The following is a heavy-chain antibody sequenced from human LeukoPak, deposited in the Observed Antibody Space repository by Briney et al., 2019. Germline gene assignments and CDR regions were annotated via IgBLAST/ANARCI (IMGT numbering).Heavy chain of an antibody. D-gene: IGHD6-19*01. V-gene: IGHV3-21*01. CDR2: ISGSSNYI. CDR3: AREPSGWYVDY. J-gene: IGHJ4*02. Sequence: SGGSLRLSCATSGFTFSDHSINWVRQAPGKGLEWVSYISGSSNYINYADSVKGRFTISRDNAKTSVYLQMNSLRADDTAVYYCAREPSGWYVDYWGQGTLVTVSS. CDR1: GFTFSDHS.